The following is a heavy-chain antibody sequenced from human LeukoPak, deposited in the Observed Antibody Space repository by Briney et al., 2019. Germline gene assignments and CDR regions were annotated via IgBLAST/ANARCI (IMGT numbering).Heavy chain of an antibody. Sequence: GASVKVSCKTSGYTFTNYGVSWVRQAPGQGLEWMGGIIPIFGTAKYAQKFQGGVTITADESTSTAYMELSSLRSEDTAVYYCARDWGMGPSSSWAWGQGTLVTVSS. CDR3: ARDWGMGPSSSWA. D-gene: IGHD6-13*01. J-gene: IGHJ5*02. CDR2: IIPIFGTA. V-gene: IGHV1-69*13. CDR1: GYTFTNYG.